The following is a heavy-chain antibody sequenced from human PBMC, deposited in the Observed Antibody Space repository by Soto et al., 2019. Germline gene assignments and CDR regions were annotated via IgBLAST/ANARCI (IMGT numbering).Heavy chain of an antibody. D-gene: IGHD1-26*01. V-gene: IGHV5-51*01. J-gene: IGHJ5*02. Sequence: GESLKISCKGSGYSFTSYWIGWVRQMPGKGLEWMGIIYPGDSDTRYSPSFQGQVTISADKSISTAYLQWSSLKASDTAMCYCARLPFREPGGANWFDPWGQGTLVTVSS. CDR3: ARLPFREPGGANWFDP. CDR1: GYSFTSYW. CDR2: IYPGDSDT.